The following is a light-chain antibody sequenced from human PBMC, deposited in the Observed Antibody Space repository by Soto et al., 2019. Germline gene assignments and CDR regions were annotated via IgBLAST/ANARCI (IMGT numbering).Light chain of an antibody. CDR1: QGISSW. CDR3: QQANSFPLT. Sequence: DTQMTQSPSSVSASVGDRVTITCRASQGISSWLAWYQQKPGKAPNLLLHTASSLQSGVPSRFSASGSATDFTLTSSSLQPEDFATYYCQQANSFPLTFGGGTKVEIK. J-gene: IGKJ4*01. V-gene: IGKV1-12*01. CDR2: TAS.